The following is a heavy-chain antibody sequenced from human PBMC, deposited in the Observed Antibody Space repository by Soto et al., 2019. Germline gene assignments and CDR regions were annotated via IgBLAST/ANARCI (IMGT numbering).Heavy chain of an antibody. Sequence: GGLRVSCAVSGLPFNDARLRWVRQAPGTGLEWVGRVKSRPHGGTTDYGGFVKGRFTISRDDSKNTVQLYMSGLKTDDTGGYYCPADLDAGGRGYYSPDGVQG. CDR1: GLPFNDAR. D-gene: IGHD3-3*01. J-gene: IGHJ1*01. V-gene: IGHV3-15*05. CDR2: VKSRPHGGTT. CDR3: PADLDAGGRGYYSPD.